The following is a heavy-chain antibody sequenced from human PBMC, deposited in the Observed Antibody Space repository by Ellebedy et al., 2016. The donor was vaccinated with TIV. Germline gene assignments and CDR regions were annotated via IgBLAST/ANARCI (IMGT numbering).Heavy chain of an antibody. CDR1: GFTISGYS. D-gene: IGHD2-15*01. CDR3: ARDSPVVDFDY. V-gene: IGHV3-21*06. CDR2: ITTSGSDR. J-gene: IGHJ4*02. Sequence: GGSLRLXXEVSGFTISGYSMNWVRQSPGKGLEWVSSITTSGSDRHYADSVKGRFIISRDNAKNLLYLQMNSLRADDTAVYFCARDSPVVDFDYWGQGTPVTVSS.